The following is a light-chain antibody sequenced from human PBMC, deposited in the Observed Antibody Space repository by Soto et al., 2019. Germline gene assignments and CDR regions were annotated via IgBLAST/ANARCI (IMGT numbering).Light chain of an antibody. CDR1: QGISSY. CDR3: QQYYSFPPT. CDR2: AAS. V-gene: IGKV1D-8*01. J-gene: IGKJ5*01. Sequence: IQMPQSPTPLSASLGDRVTITCRASQGISSYLAWYQQKPGKAPELLIYAASTLQSGVPSRFSGSGSGTDFTLTISCLQSEDFATYYCQQYYSFPPTFGHVTRLEIK.